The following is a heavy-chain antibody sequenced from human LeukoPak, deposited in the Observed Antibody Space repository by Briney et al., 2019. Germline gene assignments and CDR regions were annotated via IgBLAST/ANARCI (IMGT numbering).Heavy chain of an antibody. CDR1: GYTFTSYG. J-gene: IGHJ3*02. CDR3: ARGIPPGDAFDI. V-gene: IGHV1-18*01. CDR2: ISAYNSNT. Sequence: ASVKVSCKASGYTFTSYGISWVRQAPGQGLEWMGWISAYNSNTHYAQKLQGRVTMTTDASTSTAYMELRSLRSDDTAVYYCARGIPPGDAFDIWGQGTMVTVSS. D-gene: IGHD2-2*02.